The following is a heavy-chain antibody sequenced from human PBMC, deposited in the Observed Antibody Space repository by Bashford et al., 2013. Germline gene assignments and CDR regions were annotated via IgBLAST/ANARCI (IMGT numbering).Heavy chain of an antibody. V-gene: IGHV5-51*01. CDR2: IYPGDSDT. CDR3: ARRDALLWFGEPIGGFDY. J-gene: IGHJ4*02. D-gene: IGHD3-10*01. Sequence: WVRQMPGKGLEWMGIIYPGDSDTRYSPSFQGQVTISADKSISTAYLQWSSLKASDTAMYYCARRDALLWFGEPIGGFDYWGQGTLVTVSS.